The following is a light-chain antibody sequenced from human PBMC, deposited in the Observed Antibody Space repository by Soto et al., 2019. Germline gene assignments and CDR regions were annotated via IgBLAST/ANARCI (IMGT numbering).Light chain of an antibody. CDR3: GSWDSSLSAYV. J-gene: IGLJ1*01. V-gene: IGLV1-51*01. Sequence: QSVLPQTPSVSAAPGQKVNISCCGSSSNIGGNSVSWYQQLPGTAPKLLIYDDNKRPSGIPDRFSGSKSGTSATLGITGFQTGDEADYYCGSWDSSLSAYVFGTGTKVTVL. CDR1: SSNIGGNS. CDR2: DDN.